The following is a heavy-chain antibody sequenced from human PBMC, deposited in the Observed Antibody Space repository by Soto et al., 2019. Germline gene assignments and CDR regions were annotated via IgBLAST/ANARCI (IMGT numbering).Heavy chain of an antibody. V-gene: IGHV3-48*03. CDR2: ISSSGSTT. D-gene: IGHD1-26*01. CDR3: ARDSRVGGSYPRHFDY. Sequence: EVQLVESGGGLVQPGGSLRLSCAASGFTFSNYDMNCVRQAPGKGLEWVSYISSSGSTTYYADSVKGRFTISRDNAKNSLYLQMNSLRVDDTAVHYCARDSRVGGSYPRHFDYWGQGTLVTVSS. CDR1: GFTFSNYD. J-gene: IGHJ4*02.